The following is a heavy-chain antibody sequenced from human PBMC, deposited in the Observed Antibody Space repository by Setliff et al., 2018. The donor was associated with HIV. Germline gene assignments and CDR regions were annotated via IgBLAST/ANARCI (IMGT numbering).Heavy chain of an antibody. D-gene: IGHD2-15*01. CDR2: IIPIFGTA. J-gene: IGHJ6*02. V-gene: IGHV1-69*05. CDR3: AREGDCSGGSCYYYYGMDV. Sequence: SVKVSCKASGGTLNSYAISWVRQAPGQGLEWMGGIIPIFGTANYAQKFQGRVTITTDESTSTAYMELSSLRSEDTAVYYCAREGDCSGGSCYYYYGMDVWGQGTTVTSP. CDR1: GGTLNSYA.